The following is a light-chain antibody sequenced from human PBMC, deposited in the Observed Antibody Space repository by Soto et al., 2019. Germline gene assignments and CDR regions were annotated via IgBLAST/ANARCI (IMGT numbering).Light chain of an antibody. Sequence: QSVLTQPRSVSGSPGQSVAISCTGTSSDVGGYNYVSWYQQHPGKAPKLMIYDVSKRPSGVPDRFSGSKSGNTASLTISGLQAEDVADYYCCSYAGRYTYVFGSGPKVTGL. CDR2: DVS. CDR1: SSDVGGYNY. J-gene: IGLJ1*01. CDR3: CSYAGRYTYV. V-gene: IGLV2-11*01.